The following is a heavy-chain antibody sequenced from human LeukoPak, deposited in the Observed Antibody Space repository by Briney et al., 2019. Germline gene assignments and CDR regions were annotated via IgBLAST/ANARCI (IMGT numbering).Heavy chain of an antibody. CDR2: ISGGGGST. Sequence: GGSLRLSCAASGFTFSTYAMSWVRQAPGKGLQWVSAISGGGGSTYYADSVKGRFTISRDNSKNTLYLQMNSLRAEDTAVYYCAKVVNDSSGFPARYFDLWGRGTLVTVSS. D-gene: IGHD3-22*01. CDR1: GFTFSTYA. J-gene: IGHJ2*01. CDR3: AKVVNDSSGFPARYFDL. V-gene: IGHV3-23*01.